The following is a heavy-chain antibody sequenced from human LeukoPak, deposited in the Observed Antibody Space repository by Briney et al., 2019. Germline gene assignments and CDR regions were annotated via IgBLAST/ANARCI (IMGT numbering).Heavy chain of an antibody. CDR2: ITPLFGTD. V-gene: IGHV1-69*01. Sequence: SVKVSCKASGGTFSSYGISWVRQAPGQGPEWMGGITPLFGTDKYAQKFQERVTITADESTSTAFMELNSLRSEDTAVYYCVRVFIGWELLDHWGQGTLVTVSS. J-gene: IGHJ4*02. D-gene: IGHD1-26*01. CDR3: VRVFIGWELLDH. CDR1: GGTFSSYG.